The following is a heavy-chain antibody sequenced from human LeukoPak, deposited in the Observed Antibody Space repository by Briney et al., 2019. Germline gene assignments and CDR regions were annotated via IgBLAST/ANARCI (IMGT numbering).Heavy chain of an antibody. CDR3: ARHHYGSDAYYFDY. V-gene: IGHV7-4-1*02. CDR2: INTNTGNP. J-gene: IGHJ4*02. CDR1: GYTFTSYA. D-gene: IGHD3-10*01. Sequence: GATVKVSCKASGYTFTSYAMNWVRQAPGQGLEWMGWINTNTGNPTYAQGFTGRFVFSLDTSVSTAYLQISSLKAEDTAVYYCARHHYGSDAYYFDYWAREPWSPSPQ.